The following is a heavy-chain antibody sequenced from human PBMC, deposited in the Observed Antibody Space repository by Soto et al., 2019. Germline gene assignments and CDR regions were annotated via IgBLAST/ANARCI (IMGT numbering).Heavy chain of an antibody. CDR1: GFTFSSYA. V-gene: IGHV3-23*01. Sequence: EVQLLESGGGLVQPGGSLRLSCAASGFTFSSYAMSWVRQAPGKGLEWVSAISGSGGSTYYADSVKGRFTISRDNSKNPLYLQMNSLRAEDTAVYYCAKDLMSSTYYFDYWGQATLVTVSS. D-gene: IGHD6-6*01. CDR2: ISGSGGST. CDR3: AKDLMSSTYYFDY. J-gene: IGHJ4*02.